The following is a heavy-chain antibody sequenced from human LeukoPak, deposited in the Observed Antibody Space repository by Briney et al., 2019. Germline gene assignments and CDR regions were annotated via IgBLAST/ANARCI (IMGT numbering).Heavy chain of an antibody. CDR2: ILPIFDTT. V-gene: IGHV1-69*13. Sequence: ASVKVSCKASGGTFSSYAISWVRQAPGQGLEWMGGILPIFDTTDYALKFQGRVTISADASTSTTHMELSSLRSEDTAVYYCATDRLDYDSTGYRNRGYFHHWGQGTLVTVTA. D-gene: IGHD3-22*01. CDR3: ATDRLDYDSTGYRNRGYFHH. J-gene: IGHJ1*01. CDR1: GGTFSSYA.